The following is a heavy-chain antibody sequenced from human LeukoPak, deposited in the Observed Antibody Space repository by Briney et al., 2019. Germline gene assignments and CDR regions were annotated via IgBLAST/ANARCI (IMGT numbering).Heavy chain of an antibody. CDR2: THYSGST. CDR3: ATGRSIRYFDY. Sequence: SETLSLTCTVSGVSIFSFYWNWVRQPPGKGLEWIGYTHYSGSTNYNPSLKSRVTISVDTSKSQFSLKLTSATAADTAVYYCATGRSIRYFDYWGQGTLLTVSS. V-gene: IGHV4-59*08. D-gene: IGHD3-9*01. J-gene: IGHJ4*02. CDR1: GVSIFSFY.